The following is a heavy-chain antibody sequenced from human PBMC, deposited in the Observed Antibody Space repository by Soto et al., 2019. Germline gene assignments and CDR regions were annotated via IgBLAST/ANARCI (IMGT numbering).Heavy chain of an antibody. CDR1: GFTFSSYA. Sequence: QVQLVESGGGVVQPGRSLRLSCAASGFTFSSYAMHWVRQAPGKGLEWVAVISYDGSNKYYADSVKGRFTISRDNSKNTLYLQMNSLRAEDTAVYYCARDDRPTTIVLGIDYWGQGTLVTVSS. J-gene: IGHJ4*02. CDR3: ARDDRPTTIVLGIDY. CDR2: ISYDGSNK. V-gene: IGHV3-30-3*01. D-gene: IGHD3-22*01.